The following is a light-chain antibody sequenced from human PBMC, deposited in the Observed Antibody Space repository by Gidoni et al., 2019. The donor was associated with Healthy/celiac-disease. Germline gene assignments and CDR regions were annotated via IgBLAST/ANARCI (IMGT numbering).Light chain of an antibody. Sequence: DIVMTQSPLSLPVTPREPASITCRYSQSLLHSNGYNYLDWYLQKPGQSPQLLIYLGSNRASGVPDRFSGSGSGTDFTLKISRVEAEDVGVYYCMQALQTPPWTFGQGTKVEIK. J-gene: IGKJ1*01. CDR2: LGS. CDR3: MQALQTPPWT. V-gene: IGKV2-28*01. CDR1: QSLLHSNGYNY.